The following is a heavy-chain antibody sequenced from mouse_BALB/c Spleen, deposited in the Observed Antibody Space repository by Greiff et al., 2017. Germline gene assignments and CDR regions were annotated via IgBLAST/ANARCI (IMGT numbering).Heavy chain of an antibody. D-gene: IGHD1-1*01. CDR3: ARDGGITRSYAMDY. Sequence: VQLVESGPGLVAPSQSLSITCTVSGFSLTGYGVNWVRQPPGKGLEWLGMIWGDGSTDYNSALKPRLSISKDNSKSQVFLKMNSLQTDDTARYYCARDGGITRSYAMDYWGQGTSVTVSS. CDR1: GFSLTGYG. V-gene: IGHV2-6-7*01. J-gene: IGHJ4*01. CDR2: IWGDGST.